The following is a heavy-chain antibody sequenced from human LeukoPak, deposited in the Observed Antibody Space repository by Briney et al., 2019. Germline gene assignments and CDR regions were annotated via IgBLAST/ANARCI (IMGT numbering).Heavy chain of an antibody. CDR2: IGTAGDT. J-gene: IGHJ2*01. CDR1: GFTFSSYD. CDR3: ARGGATVTHDWYFDL. V-gene: IGHV3-13*01. Sequence: PGGSLRLSCAASGFTFSSYDMHWVRQATGKGLEWVPAIGTAGDTYYPGSVKGRFTISRENAKNSLYLQMNSLRAGDTAVYYCARGGATVTHDWYFDLWGRGTLVTVSS. D-gene: IGHD4-17*01.